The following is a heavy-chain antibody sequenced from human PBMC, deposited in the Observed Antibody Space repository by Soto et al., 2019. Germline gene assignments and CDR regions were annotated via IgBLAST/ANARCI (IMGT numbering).Heavy chain of an antibody. D-gene: IGHD3-3*01. CDR2: IYWDDDE. CDR3: AHRGFFAEGHPNWFDP. J-gene: IGHJ5*02. CDR1: GFSLTARGVG. Sequence: QITLKESGPTLVKPTQTLTLTCTFSGFSLTARGVGVGWIRQPPGKALEWLALIYWDDDERYNPSLKSRLTTTKDTSRNQVVLTMTNMDHVDTATYYCAHRGFFAEGHPNWFDPWGQGALVTVSS. V-gene: IGHV2-5*02.